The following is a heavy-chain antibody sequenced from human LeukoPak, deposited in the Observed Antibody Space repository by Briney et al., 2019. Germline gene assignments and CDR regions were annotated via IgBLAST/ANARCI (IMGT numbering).Heavy chain of an antibody. CDR1: GFTFSSYA. V-gene: IGHV3-30*04. J-gene: IGHJ6*04. CDR3: ARDSDYYYGMDV. CDR2: ISYDGSNK. Sequence: GGSLRLSCAASGFTFSSYAMHWVRQAPGKGLEWVAVISYDGSNKYYADSVKGRFTISRDDSKNTLYLRMNSLRAEDTAVYYCARDSDYYYGMDVWGKGTTVTVSS.